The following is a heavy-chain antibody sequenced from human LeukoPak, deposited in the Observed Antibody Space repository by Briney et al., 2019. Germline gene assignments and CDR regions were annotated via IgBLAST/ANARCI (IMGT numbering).Heavy chain of an antibody. D-gene: IGHD2-2*01. CDR1: GFTFNSYG. V-gene: IGHV3-7*01. CDR3: ARPRYCSSISCYFHAFDV. CDR2: IKEDGSEE. Sequence: GGSLRLSCETSGFTFNSYGMHWVRQAPGKGLEWVANIKEDGSEEYYVDSVKGRFTISRDNAKNSLYLQMNSLRAEDTAVYYCARPRYCSSISCYFHAFDVWGQGTMVTVSS. J-gene: IGHJ3*01.